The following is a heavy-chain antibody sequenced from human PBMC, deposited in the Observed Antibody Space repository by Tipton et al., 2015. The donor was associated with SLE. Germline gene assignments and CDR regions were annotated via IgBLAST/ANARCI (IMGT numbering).Heavy chain of an antibody. D-gene: IGHD3-10*01. J-gene: IGHJ6*03. V-gene: IGHV4-39*07. CDR1: GGSISSSSYY. Sequence: TLSLTCTVSGGSISSSSYYWGWIRQPPGKGLEWIGSIYYRGSTYYNPSLKSRVTISVDTSKNEFSLKLSSVTAADTAVYYCARSAAGSRYSDPSVSYYYYYMDVWGKGTTVTVSS. CDR3: ARSAAGSRYSDPSVSYYYYYMDV. CDR2: IYYRGST.